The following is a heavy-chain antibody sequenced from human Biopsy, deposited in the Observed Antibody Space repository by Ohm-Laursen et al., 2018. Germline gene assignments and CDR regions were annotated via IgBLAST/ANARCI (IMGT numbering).Heavy chain of an antibody. CDR2: LTGSGGST. CDR1: GFTFSSYA. V-gene: IGHV3-23*01. J-gene: IGHJ4*02. D-gene: IGHD1-20*01. Sequence: SLRLSCAASGFTFSSYAMSWVRQPPGKGLEWVSSLTGSGGSTYYADSVKGRFTISRDNAKNRLYLQMNSLRAEDSALYYCARDLSGKDDYWGQGTLVTVSS. CDR3: ARDLSGKDDY.